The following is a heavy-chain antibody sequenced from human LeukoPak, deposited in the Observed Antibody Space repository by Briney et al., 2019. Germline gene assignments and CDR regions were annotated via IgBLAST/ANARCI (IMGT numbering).Heavy chain of an antibody. J-gene: IGHJ4*02. D-gene: IGHD1-26*01. CDR1: GFTFGDYA. Sequence: GGSLRLSCTASGFTFGDYAMSWVRQAPGKGLEWVGFIRSKAYGGTTEYAASVKGGFTISRDDSKSIAFLQMNSLKTEDTALYYCARVPQPGGRYGDLDYWGQGTLVTVSS. V-gene: IGHV3-49*04. CDR2: IRSKAYGGTT. CDR3: ARVPQPGGRYGDLDY.